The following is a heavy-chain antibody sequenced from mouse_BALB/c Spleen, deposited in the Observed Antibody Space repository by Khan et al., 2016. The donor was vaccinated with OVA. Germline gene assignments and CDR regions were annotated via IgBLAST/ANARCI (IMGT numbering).Heavy chain of an antibody. J-gene: IGHJ3*01. Sequence: VELVESGPGLVAPSQSLSITCTVSGFSLSNYGIHWVRQPPGKGLEWLGVIWTGGITNYNSALMSRLIISKDNSKSQVFLIMNRLQTDDTAIYYCARSYDYDVGGFAYWGQGTLVTVSA. CDR3: ARSYDYDVGGFAY. CDR2: IWTGGIT. V-gene: IGHV2-9*02. CDR1: GFSLSNYG. D-gene: IGHD2-4*01.